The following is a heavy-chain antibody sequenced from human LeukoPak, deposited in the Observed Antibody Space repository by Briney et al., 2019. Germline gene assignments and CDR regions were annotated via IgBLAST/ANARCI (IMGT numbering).Heavy chain of an antibody. J-gene: IGHJ6*02. Sequence: ASVKASCKASGGTFSSYSISWVRQAPGQGLEWMGRVIPILGIANYAQKFQGRVTITADKSTSTAYMELSSLRSEDTAVYFCAKYCSSTSCHHYGMGVWGQGTKVTVSS. V-gene: IGHV1-69*02. CDR2: VIPILGIA. CDR3: AKYCSSTSCHHYGMGV. D-gene: IGHD2-2*01. CDR1: GGTFSSYS.